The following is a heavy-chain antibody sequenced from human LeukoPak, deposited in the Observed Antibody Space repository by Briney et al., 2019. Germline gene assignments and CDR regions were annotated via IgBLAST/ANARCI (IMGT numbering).Heavy chain of an antibody. D-gene: IGHD3-22*01. CDR2: INPNSGGT. CDR3: AKGGYYYDSSGYYDYYYYYMDV. J-gene: IGHJ6*03. CDR1: GYTFTGYY. V-gene: IGHV1-2*02. Sequence: GASLKVSCKASGYTFTGYYMHWVRQAPGQGLEWMGWINPNSGGTNYAQKFQGRVTMTRDTSISTAYMELSRLRSDDTAVYYCAKGGYYYDSSGYYDYYYYYMDVWGKGTTVTVSS.